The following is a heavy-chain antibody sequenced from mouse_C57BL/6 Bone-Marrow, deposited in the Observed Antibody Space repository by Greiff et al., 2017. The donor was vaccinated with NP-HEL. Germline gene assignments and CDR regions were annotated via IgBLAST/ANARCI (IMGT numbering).Heavy chain of an antibody. CDR1: GYTFTSYG. D-gene: IGHD1-1*01. Sequence: VKLMESGAELARPGASVKLSCKASGYTFTSYGISWVKQRTGQGLEWIGEIYPRSGNTYYNEKFKGKATLTADKSSSTAYMELRSLTSEDSAVYFCARGDYYGSWYFDVWGTGTTVTVSS. V-gene: IGHV1-81*01. CDR2: IYPRSGNT. J-gene: IGHJ1*03. CDR3: ARGDYYGSWYFDV.